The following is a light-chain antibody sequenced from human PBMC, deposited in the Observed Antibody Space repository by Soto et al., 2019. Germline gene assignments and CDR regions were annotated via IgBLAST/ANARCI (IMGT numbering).Light chain of an antibody. Sequence: EIMMTQSPATLSVSPGERATLSCRASQSVSSNLAWYQQQPGQAPRLLIYGASTRATGIPARFSGSGSGTEFTLTISSLQSEDFAVYDCQQYNNWPPWTFGQGTKVDIK. CDR2: GAS. J-gene: IGKJ1*01. CDR1: QSVSSN. V-gene: IGKV3-15*01. CDR3: QQYNNWPPWT.